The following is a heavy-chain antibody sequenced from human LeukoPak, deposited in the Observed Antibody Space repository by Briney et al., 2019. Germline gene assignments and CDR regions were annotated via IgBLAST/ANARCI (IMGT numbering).Heavy chain of an antibody. CDR3: AREPAYYGSGSYYSPGYYYYYYMDV. CDR1: GFIFSSYW. D-gene: IGHD3-10*01. V-gene: IGHV3-7*01. J-gene: IGHJ6*03. Sequence: PGGSLRLSCAASGFIFSSYWMTWVRQAPGKGLEWVANIKQGGSEKYYVDSVKGRFTISRDNAENSLYLQMNSLRPEDTAVYYCAREPAYYGSGSYYSPGYYYYYYMDVWGKGTTVTISS. CDR2: IKQGGSEK.